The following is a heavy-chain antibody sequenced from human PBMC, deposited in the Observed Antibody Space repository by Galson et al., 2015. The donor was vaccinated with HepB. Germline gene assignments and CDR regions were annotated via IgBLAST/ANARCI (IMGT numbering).Heavy chain of an antibody. CDR1: GYTFTNYY. V-gene: IGHV1-46*01. J-gene: IGHJ5*02. D-gene: IGHD3-9*01. CDR2: INPSGGHT. CDR3: ARGGDVLRFFDWLLGFDP. Sequence: SVKVSCKASGYTFTNYYMHWVRQAPGQGLEWMGIINPSGGHTTYAQKFQGRDTMTRDTSTGTVYMELSSLRSEDTAVYYCARGGDVLRFFDWLLGFDPWGQGTLVTVSS.